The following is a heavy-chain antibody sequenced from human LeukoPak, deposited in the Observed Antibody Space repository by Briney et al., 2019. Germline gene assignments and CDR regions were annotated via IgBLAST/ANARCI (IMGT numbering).Heavy chain of an antibody. V-gene: IGHV3-9*01. J-gene: IGHJ4*02. CDR1: GFTFDDYA. Sequence: GGSLRLSCAASGFTFDDYAMHWVRQAPGKGLEWVSGISWNSGSIGYADSVKGRFTISRDNAKNSLYLQMNSLRDEDTALYYCAKDTRAGIAAADHFDYWGQGTLVTVSS. D-gene: IGHD6-13*01. CDR2: ISWNSGSI. CDR3: AKDTRAGIAAADHFDY.